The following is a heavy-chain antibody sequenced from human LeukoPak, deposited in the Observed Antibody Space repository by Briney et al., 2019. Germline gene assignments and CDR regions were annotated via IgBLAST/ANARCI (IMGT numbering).Heavy chain of an antibody. J-gene: IGHJ4*02. D-gene: IGHD5-18*01. CDR1: GGTFSSYA. Sequence: SVKVSCKASGGTFSSYAISWVRQAPGQGLEWMGGIIPIFGTANYAQKFQGRVTITTDESTSTAYMELSSLRSEDAAVYYCAGPLGDTAMVDNSWGQGTLVTVSS. V-gene: IGHV1-69*05. CDR3: AGPLGDTAMVDNS. CDR2: IIPIFGTA.